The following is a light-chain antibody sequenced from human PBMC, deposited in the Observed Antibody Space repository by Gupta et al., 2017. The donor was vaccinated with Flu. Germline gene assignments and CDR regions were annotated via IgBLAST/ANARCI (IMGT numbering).Light chain of an antibody. J-gene: IGKJ2*01. CDR3: QQYYSYPYT. Sequence: AIRMTQSPSSFSASTGDRVTITCRASQGISSYLAWYQQKPGKAPKLLIYAASTLQSGVPSRFSGSGSGTXFTLTIXCLQSEDFATYYCQQYYSYPYTFGXGTKLEIK. CDR1: QGISSY. CDR2: AAS. V-gene: IGKV1-8*01.